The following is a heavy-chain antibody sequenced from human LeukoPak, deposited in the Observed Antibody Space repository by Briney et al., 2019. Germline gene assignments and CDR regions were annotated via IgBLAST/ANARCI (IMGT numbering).Heavy chain of an antibody. V-gene: IGHV3-48*01. Sequence: GGSLRLSCAASGFTFSDYSMNWARQAPGKGLEWVSYITSSSSIIDYTDSVKGRFTISRDNAKNSLYLQMNSLRAEDTAVYYCAKDGPNIVATIRDFYFDYWGQGTLVTVSS. CDR1: GFTFSDYS. CDR3: AKDGPNIVATIRDFYFDY. J-gene: IGHJ4*02. D-gene: IGHD5-12*01. CDR2: ITSSSSII.